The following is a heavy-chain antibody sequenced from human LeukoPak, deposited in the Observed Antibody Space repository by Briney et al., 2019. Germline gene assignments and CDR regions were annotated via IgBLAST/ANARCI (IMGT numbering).Heavy chain of an antibody. CDR1: GGSISSYY. CDR3: ARSQANSWYSSSWRIDYYYYYGMDV. D-gene: IGHD6-13*01. V-gene: IGHV4-59*01. Sequence: PSETLSLTCTVSGGSISSYYWSWIRQPPGKGLEWIGYIYYSGSTNYNPSLKSRVTISVDTSKNQFSLKLSSVTAADTAVYYCARSQANSWYSSSWRIDYYYYYGMDVWGQGTTVTVSS. CDR2: IYYSGST. J-gene: IGHJ6*02.